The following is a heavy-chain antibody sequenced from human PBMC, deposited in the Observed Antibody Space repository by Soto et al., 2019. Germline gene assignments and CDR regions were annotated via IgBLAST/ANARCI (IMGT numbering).Heavy chain of an antibody. CDR2: ISYDGSNK. D-gene: IGHD3-3*01. CDR1: GFTFSSYA. CDR3: ARVQGITIFGVVTFDP. Sequence: QVQLVESGGGVVQPGRSLRLSCAASGFTFSSYAMHWVRQAPGKGLEWVAVISYDGSNKYYADSVKGRFTISRDNSKNTLYLQMNSLRAADTAVYYCARVQGITIFGVVTFDPWGQGTLVTVSS. V-gene: IGHV3-30-3*01. J-gene: IGHJ5*02.